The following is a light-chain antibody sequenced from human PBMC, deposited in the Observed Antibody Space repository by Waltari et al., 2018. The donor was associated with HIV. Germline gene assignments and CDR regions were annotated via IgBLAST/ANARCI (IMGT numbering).Light chain of an antibody. CDR1: QAISNY. Sequence: DIQMTQSPSSLSASVGDRVTVTCRASQAISNYLAWYQQKPGKVPKVLIYAASTLQSGVPSRFSGSGSGTDFTLTISGLQPEDVATYYCQKYDSAPHTFGQGTKVEIK. CDR2: AAS. V-gene: IGKV1-27*01. CDR3: QKYDSAPHT. J-gene: IGKJ1*01.